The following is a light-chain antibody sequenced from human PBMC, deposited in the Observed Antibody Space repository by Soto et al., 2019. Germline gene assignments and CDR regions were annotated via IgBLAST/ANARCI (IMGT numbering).Light chain of an antibody. CDR2: DVS. J-gene: IGLJ2*01. V-gene: IGLV2-11*01. CDR1: SSDVGGYNY. Sequence: QSVLTQPRSVSGSPGQSVTISCTGTSSDVGGYNYVSWYQQHPGKAPKLMIYDVSKRPSGVPDLFSGSKSGNTASLTISGLQAEDEADYYCCSYAGSSWVFGGGTKLTVL. CDR3: CSYAGSSWV.